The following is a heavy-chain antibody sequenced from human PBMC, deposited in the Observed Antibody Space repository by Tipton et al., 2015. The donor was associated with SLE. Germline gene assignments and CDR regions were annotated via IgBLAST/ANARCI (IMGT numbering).Heavy chain of an antibody. CDR1: GGSISSYY. J-gene: IGHJ4*02. CDR2: ILYSGDT. D-gene: IGHD4-17*01. Sequence: TLSLTCTVSGGSISSYYWSWIRQPPGKGLEWIGNILYSGDTNYNPSLKSRVTISLDTSRKQFSLSLNSVTAADTAVYFCARDDPDGDGGGIPGDYWGQGTLVTVS. V-gene: IGHV4-59*01. CDR3: ARDDPDGDGGGIPGDY.